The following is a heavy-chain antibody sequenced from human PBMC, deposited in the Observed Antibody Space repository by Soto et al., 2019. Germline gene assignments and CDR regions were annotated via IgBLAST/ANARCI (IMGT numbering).Heavy chain of an antibody. D-gene: IGHD6-19*01. J-gene: IGHJ6*02. V-gene: IGHV1-69*01. CDR3: ARIPVAGTGWYYGMDV. CDR1: GGTFSSYA. Sequence: QVQLVQSGAEVKKPGSSVKVSCKASGGTFSSYAISWVRQAPGQGLEWMGGIIPIFGTANYAQKFQGRVTITADESTSTAYMVLSSLRSEDTAVYYCARIPVAGTGWYYGMDVWGQGTTVTVSS. CDR2: IIPIFGTA.